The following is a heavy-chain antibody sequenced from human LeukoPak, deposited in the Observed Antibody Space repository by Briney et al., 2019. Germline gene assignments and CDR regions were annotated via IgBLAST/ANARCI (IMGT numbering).Heavy chain of an antibody. CDR3: ARARRSGQQSYYFDY. D-gene: IGHD6-19*01. J-gene: IGHJ4*02. CDR2: LRSDGATT. Sequence: TGGSLRLSCAASGFTFRNFAMHWVRQAPGKGLEHVSALRSDGATTYYADSVKGRFIISRDNSKNTLYLQMGSLRREDMGVYYCARARRSGQQSYYFDYWGQGTPVTVSS. V-gene: IGHV3-64*02. CDR1: GFTFRNFA.